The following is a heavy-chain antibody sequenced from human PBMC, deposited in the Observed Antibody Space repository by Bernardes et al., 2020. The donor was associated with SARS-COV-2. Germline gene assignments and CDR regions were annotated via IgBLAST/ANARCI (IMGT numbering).Heavy chain of an antibody. Sequence: GGSLRLSCAASGFTFSSYAMSWVRQAPGKGLEWVSAISGSDGSSTSYADSVKGRFTISRDNAKNTLYLQMNSLRAEDTAVYYCASFGYCSSTSCPSLFWGQGTMVTVSS. CDR1: GFTFSSYA. D-gene: IGHD2-2*01. J-gene: IGHJ3*01. CDR3: ASFGYCSSTSCPSLF. V-gene: IGHV3-23*01. CDR2: ISGSDGSST.